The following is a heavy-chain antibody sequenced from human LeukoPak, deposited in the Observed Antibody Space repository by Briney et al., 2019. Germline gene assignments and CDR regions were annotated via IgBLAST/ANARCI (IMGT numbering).Heavy chain of an antibody. D-gene: IGHD3-10*01. CDR3: ARDEVRPYYYGSGSYIGSVY. CDR2: INPNSGGT. J-gene: IGHJ4*02. CDR1: GYTFTGYY. Sequence: EASVKVSCKASGYTFTGYYMHWVRQAPGRGLEWMGWINPNSGGTNYAQKFQGRVTMTRDTSISTAYMELSRLRSDDTAVYYCARDEVRPYYYGSGSYIGSVYWGQGTLVTVSS. V-gene: IGHV1-2*02.